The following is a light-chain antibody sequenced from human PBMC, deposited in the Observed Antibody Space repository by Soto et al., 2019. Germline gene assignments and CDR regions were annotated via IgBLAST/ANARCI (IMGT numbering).Light chain of an antibody. CDR2: EVS. CDR3: TSYAGTYSFFYV. J-gene: IGLJ1*01. Sequence: QSVLTPPPPASGAPGQSVTISFTGNSNDVGAYNYVSWYQQLPGKAPKLIIYEVSKRPSGVPDRFSGSKSGNTASLTVSGLQAEDEADYYCTSYAGTYSFFYVFGTGTKVTVL. CDR1: SNDVGAYNY. V-gene: IGLV2-8*01.